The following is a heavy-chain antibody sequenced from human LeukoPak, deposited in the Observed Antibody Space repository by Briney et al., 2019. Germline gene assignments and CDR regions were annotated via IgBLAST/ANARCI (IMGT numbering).Heavy chain of an antibody. Sequence: SETLSLTCTVSGGSIGSSSYYWGWIRQPPGKGLEWIGKTYYSGSTYYNSSLKSRVTISVDTSKNQFSLKLSSVTAADTAVYYCARDDPNKYYFDYWGQGTLVTVSS. D-gene: IGHD2/OR15-2a*01. CDR1: GGSIGSSSYY. CDR3: ARDDPNKYYFDY. V-gene: IGHV4-39*02. CDR2: TYYSGST. J-gene: IGHJ4*02.